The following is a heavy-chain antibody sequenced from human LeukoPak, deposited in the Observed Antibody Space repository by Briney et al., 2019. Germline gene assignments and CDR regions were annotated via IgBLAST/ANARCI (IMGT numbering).Heavy chain of an antibody. D-gene: IGHD4-17*01. CDR1: GYTFTSYA. CDR2: INTNTGNP. V-gene: IGHV7-4-1*02. J-gene: IGHJ5*02. Sequence: ASVKVSCKASGYTFTSYAMNWVQQAPGQGLEWMGWINTNTGNPTYAQGFTGRFVFSLDTSVSTAYLQISSLKAEDTAVYYCARATWGVTTINWFDPWGQGTLVTVSS. CDR3: ARATWGVTTINWFDP.